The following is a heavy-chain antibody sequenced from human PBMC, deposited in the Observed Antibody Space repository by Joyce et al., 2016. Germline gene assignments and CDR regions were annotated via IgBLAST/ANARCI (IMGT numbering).Heavy chain of an antibody. J-gene: IGHJ4*02. D-gene: IGHD6-19*01. CDR1: GGPFRGFF. Sequence: QVQLRQWGAGLLKPSETLSLTCDVSGGPFRGFFWTWVRQPPGKALEWIGDITPSGANNYNPSLRSRVAISVDTSNNQFSLTLTSLSAADMAVYYCARSQWLAPLMYWGQGTLVTVSP. V-gene: IGHV4-34*02. CDR2: ITPSGAN. CDR3: ARSQWLAPLMY.